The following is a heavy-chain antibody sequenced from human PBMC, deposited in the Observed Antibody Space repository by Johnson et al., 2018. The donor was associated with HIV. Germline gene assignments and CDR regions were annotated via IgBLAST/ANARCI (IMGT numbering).Heavy chain of an antibody. V-gene: IGHV3-9*01. J-gene: IGHJ3*02. CDR2: ISWNSGSI. Sequence: VLLVESGGGVVQPGRSLRLSCTSAFSFSGYAMHWVRHAPGKGLECVSGISWNSGSIGYADSVKGRFTISRDNAKNSLYLQMNSLRPEDTGLYYCAKDIASGYTNGGTLDIWGQGTRSPSLQ. D-gene: IGHD6-19*01. CDR1: AFSFSGYA. CDR3: AKDIASGYTNGGTLDI.